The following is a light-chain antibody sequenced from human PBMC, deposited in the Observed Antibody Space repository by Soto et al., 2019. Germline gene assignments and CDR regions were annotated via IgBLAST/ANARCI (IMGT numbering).Light chain of an antibody. CDR3: SSYTSSSTPHV. CDR1: SCDVGGYNY. V-gene: IGLV2-14*01. CDR2: DVS. Sequence: QSALTQPASVSGSPGQSITISCTGTSCDVGGYNYVSWYQQHPGKAPKLMIYDVSNRPSGVSNRFSGSKSGNTASLTISGLEAEDEADYYCSSYTSSSTPHVFGTGTKLTVL. J-gene: IGLJ1*01.